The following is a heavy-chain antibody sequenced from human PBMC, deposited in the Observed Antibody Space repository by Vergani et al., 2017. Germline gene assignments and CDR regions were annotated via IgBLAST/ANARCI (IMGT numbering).Heavy chain of an antibody. CDR2: INHSGST. D-gene: IGHD2-15*01. CDR1: GGSFSGYY. CDR3: ARDHCSGGSCYSDY. J-gene: IGHJ4*02. Sequence: QVQLQQWGAGLLKPSETLSLTCAVYGGSFSGYYWSWIRQPPGKGLEWIGEINHSGSTNYNPSLKSRVTMSVDTSKNQFSLKLSSVTAADTAVYYCARDHCSGGSCYSDYWGQGTLVTVSS. V-gene: IGHV4-34*01.